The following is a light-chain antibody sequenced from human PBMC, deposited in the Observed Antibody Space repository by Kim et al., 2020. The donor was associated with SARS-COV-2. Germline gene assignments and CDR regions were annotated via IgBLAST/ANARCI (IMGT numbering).Light chain of an antibody. Sequence: SPGERATLSCRASQSVSSSYFAWYQQKPGQAPRLLIYGASTRATGIPARFSGSGSGTEFTLTISSLQSEDIAVYFCQQSSDWPLTFGGGTKVDIK. V-gene: IGKV3-15*01. CDR2: GAS. CDR1: QSVSSSY. CDR3: QQSSDWPLT. J-gene: IGKJ4*01.